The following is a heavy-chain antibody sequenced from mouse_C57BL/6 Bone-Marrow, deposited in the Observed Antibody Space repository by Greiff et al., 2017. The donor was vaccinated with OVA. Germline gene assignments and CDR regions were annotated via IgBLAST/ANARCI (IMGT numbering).Heavy chain of an antibody. CDR1: GYSITSGYY. CDR3: ARGYYYGSSSFDY. CDR2: ISYDGSN. V-gene: IGHV3-6*01. J-gene: IGHJ2*01. Sequence: ESGPGLVKPSQSLSLTCSVTGYSITSGYYWNWIRQFPGNKLEWMGYISYDGSNNYNPSLKNRISITRVTSKNQFFLKLNSVTTEDTATYYCARGYYYGSSSFDYWGQGTTLTVSS. D-gene: IGHD1-1*01.